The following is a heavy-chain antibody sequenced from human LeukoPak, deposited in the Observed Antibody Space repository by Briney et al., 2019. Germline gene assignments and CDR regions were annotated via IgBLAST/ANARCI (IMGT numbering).Heavy chain of an antibody. V-gene: IGHV4-38-2*02. CDR1: GYSISSGYY. CDR3: ARDGVIVVVVAAISHWFDP. J-gene: IGHJ5*02. Sequence: SETLSLTCTVSGYSISSGYYWGWIRQPPGKGLEWIGSIYHSGSTYYNPSLKSRVTISVDTSENQFSLKLSSVTAADTAVYYCARDGVIVVVVAAISHWFDPWGQGTLVTVSS. CDR2: IYHSGST. D-gene: IGHD2-15*01.